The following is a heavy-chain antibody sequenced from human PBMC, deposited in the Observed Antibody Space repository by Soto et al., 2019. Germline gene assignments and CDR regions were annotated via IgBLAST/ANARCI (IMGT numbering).Heavy chain of an antibody. J-gene: IGHJ5*02. Sequence: PGESLKISCKGSGYSFTSYWIGWVRQMPGKGLEWMGIIYPGDSDTRYSPSFQGQVTISADKSISTAYLQWSSLKASDTAMYYCARQIRAAAGTNNWFDPWGQGTLVTVSS. D-gene: IGHD6-13*01. V-gene: IGHV5-51*01. CDR2: IYPGDSDT. CDR1: GYSFTSYW. CDR3: ARQIRAAAGTNNWFDP.